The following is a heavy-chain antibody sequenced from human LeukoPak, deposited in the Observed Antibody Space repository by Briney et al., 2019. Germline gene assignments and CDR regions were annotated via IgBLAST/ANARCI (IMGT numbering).Heavy chain of an antibody. CDR2: IYPGDSDT. CDR1: GYSFTSYW. V-gene: IGHV5-51*01. CDR3: SGFRGCFDI. J-gene: IGHJ3*02. Sequence: GESLKISCRGSGYSFTSYWIGWVRQMPGKGLEWMGIIYPGDSDTRYSPSFQGQVTISADTSISTAYMQWSSLRASDSAMYYWSGFRGCFDIWGQGAIVTVSS.